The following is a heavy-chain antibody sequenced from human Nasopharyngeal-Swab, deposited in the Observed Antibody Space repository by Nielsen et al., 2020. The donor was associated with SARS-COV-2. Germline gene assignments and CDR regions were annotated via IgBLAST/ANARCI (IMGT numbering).Heavy chain of an antibody. V-gene: IGHV3-48*03. J-gene: IGHJ3*02. Sequence: GGSLRLSCAASGFTFSSYEMNWVRQASGKGLEWVSYISSSGSTIYYADSVKGRFTISRDNAKNSLYLQMNSLRAEDTAVYYCARDGVTYYYYDSSGYRADAFDIWGQGTMVTVSS. CDR1: GFTFSSYE. D-gene: IGHD3-22*01. CDR2: ISSSGSTI. CDR3: ARDGVTYYYYDSSGYRADAFDI.